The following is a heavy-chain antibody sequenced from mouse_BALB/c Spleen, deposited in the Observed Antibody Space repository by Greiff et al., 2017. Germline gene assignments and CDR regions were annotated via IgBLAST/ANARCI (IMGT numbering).Heavy chain of an antibody. Sequence: DVQLQESGAELVKPGASVKLSCTASGFNIKDTYMHWVKQRPEQGLEWIGRIDPANGNTKYDPKFQGKATITADTSSNTAYLQLSSLTSEDTAVYYCARGWFHYAMDYWGQGTSVTVSS. J-gene: IGHJ4*01. CDR2: IDPANGNT. D-gene: IGHD2-2*01. CDR1: GFNIKDTY. V-gene: IGHV14-3*02. CDR3: ARGWFHYAMDY.